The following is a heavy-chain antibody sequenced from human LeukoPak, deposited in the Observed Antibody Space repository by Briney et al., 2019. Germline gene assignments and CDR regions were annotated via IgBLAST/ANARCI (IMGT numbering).Heavy chain of an antibody. D-gene: IGHD3-10*01. J-gene: IGHJ6*04. CDR2: ISWNSGSI. CDR1: GFTFDDYA. Sequence: GGSLRLSCAASGFTFDDYAMHWVRQAPGKGLEWVSGISWNSGSIGYADSVKGRFTISRDNAKNSLYLQMSSLRAEDTALYYCAKAVYGSGSYYPDVWGKGTTVTVSS. CDR3: AKAVYGSGSYYPDV. V-gene: IGHV3-9*01.